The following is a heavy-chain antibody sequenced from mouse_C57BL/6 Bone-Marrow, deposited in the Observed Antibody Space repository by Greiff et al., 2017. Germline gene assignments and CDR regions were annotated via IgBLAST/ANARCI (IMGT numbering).Heavy chain of an antibody. V-gene: IGHV1-15*01. Sequence: QVQLQQSGAELVRPGASVTLSCKASGYTFTDYEMHWVKQTPVHGLEWIGAIDPETGGTAYNQKFKGKAILTADKSSSTAYMELHSLTSEDSAVYYCTRPYSNVYYFDYWGQGTTLTVSS. D-gene: IGHD2-5*01. CDR3: TRPYSNVYYFDY. CDR2: IDPETGGT. CDR1: GYTFTDYE. J-gene: IGHJ2*01.